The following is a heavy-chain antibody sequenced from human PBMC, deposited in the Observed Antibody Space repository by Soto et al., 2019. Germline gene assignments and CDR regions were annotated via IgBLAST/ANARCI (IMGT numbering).Heavy chain of an antibody. CDR2: FSHSGTT. V-gene: IGHV4-38-2*01. CDR1: GDSISSGYY. D-gene: IGHD2-21*02. J-gene: IGHJ5*02. Sequence: SETLSLTCAVSGDSISSGYYWGWIRQPPGRGLEWIGSFSHSGTTYYNPSLRGRVTISIDTSNNHFSLKLSSVTAEDTAVDYCARASGGNSGWGHWSDPWGQGTLVTVSS. CDR3: ARASGGNSGWGHWSDP.